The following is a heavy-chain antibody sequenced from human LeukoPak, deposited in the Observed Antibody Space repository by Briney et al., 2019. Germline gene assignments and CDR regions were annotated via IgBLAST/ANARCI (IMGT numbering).Heavy chain of an antibody. CDR3: ARDCSGGPPGWFDP. J-gene: IGHJ5*02. CDR1: GGTFSSYA. D-gene: IGHD2-15*01. CDR2: IIPIFGTA. V-gene: IGHV1-69*01. Sequence: SVKVSCKASGGTFSSYAISWVRQAPGQGLEWMGGIIPIFGTANYAQKFQGRVTITADESTSTAYMELSSLRSDDTAVYYCARDCSGGPPGWFDPWGQGTLVTVST.